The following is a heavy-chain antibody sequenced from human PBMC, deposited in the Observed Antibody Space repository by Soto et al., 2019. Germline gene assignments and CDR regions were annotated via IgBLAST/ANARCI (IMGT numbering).Heavy chain of an antibody. D-gene: IGHD2-2*01. CDR2: IKSKTDGGTT. CDR1: GFTFSNAW. CDR3: TSPYCSGTSCYVDAFDI. J-gene: IGHJ3*02. Sequence: GGSLRLSCAASGFTFSNAWMSWVRQAPGKGLEWVGRIKSKTDGGTTDYAAPVKGRFTISRGDSKNTLYLQMNSLKTEDTAVYYCTSPYCSGTSCYVDAFDIWGQGTMVTVSS. V-gene: IGHV3-15*01.